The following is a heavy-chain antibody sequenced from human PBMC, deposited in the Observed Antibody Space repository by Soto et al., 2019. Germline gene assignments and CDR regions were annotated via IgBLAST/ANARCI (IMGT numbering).Heavy chain of an antibody. J-gene: IGHJ6*02. V-gene: IGHV3-21*01. CDR3: ARDPVRITMVRGVITPYYYYGMDV. CDR2: ISSSSSYI. Sequence: GGSLRLSCAASGFTFSSYSMNWVRQAPGKGLEWVSSISSSSSYIYYADSVKGRFTISRDNAKNSPYLQMNSLRAEDTAVYYCARDPVRITMVRGVITPYYYYGMDVWGQGTTVTVSS. CDR1: GFTFSSYS. D-gene: IGHD3-10*01.